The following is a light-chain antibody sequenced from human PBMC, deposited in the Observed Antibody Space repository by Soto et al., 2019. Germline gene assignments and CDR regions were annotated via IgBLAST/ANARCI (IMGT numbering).Light chain of an antibody. CDR1: SSDVGGYNY. CDR2: DVS. CDR3: CSYAGSYTEV. Sequence: QSVLTQPRSVSGSPGQSVTISCTGTSSDVGGYNYVSWYQQHPGKAPKLMIYDVSKRPSGVPDRFSGSKSGNTASLTISGLQAEDEADYYCCSYAGSYTEVFGTGTKVNVL. V-gene: IGLV2-11*01. J-gene: IGLJ1*01.